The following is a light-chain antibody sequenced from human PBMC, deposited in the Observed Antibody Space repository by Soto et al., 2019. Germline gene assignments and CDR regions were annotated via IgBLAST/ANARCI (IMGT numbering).Light chain of an antibody. CDR1: QDISNS. CDR2: DAS. CDR3: QQYDDLPLT. J-gene: IGKJ4*01. V-gene: IGKV1-33*01. Sequence: DIQMTQSPSSLSASVGDRVTITCQASQDISNSLNWYQQKQGKAPKRLIYDASNLETGVPSRFSGSSSWTHFTFIISSLRPEDIATYYCQQYDDLPLTFGGGTKVEIK.